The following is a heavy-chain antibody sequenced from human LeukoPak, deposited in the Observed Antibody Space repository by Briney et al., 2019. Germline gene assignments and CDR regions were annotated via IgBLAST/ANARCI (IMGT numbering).Heavy chain of an antibody. J-gene: IGHJ6*02. CDR2: MNPNSGNT. V-gene: IGHV1-8*01. CDR1: GYTFTSYD. CDR3: ARGHLYSSGPPTAGYYYGMDV. Sequence: GASVKVSCKASGYTFTSYDINWVRQATGQGLEWMGWMNPNSGNTGYAQKFQGRVTMTRNTSISTAYMELSSLRSEDTAVYYCARGHLYSSGPPTAGYYYGMDVWGQGTTVTVSS. D-gene: IGHD6-19*01.